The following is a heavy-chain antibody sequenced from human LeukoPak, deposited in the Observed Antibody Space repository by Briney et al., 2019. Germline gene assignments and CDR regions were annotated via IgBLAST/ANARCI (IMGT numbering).Heavy chain of an antibody. CDR3: AKGPWDRGYSYGDNWFDP. D-gene: IGHD5-18*01. CDR2: ISGSGGST. CDR1: GFTFSSYA. J-gene: IGHJ5*02. Sequence: GGSLRLSCAASGFTFSSYAMSWVRQAPGKGLKWVSAISGSGGSTYYADSVKGRFTISRDNSKNTLYLQMNSLRAEDTAVYYCAKGPWDRGYSYGDNWFDPWGQGTLVTVSS. V-gene: IGHV3-23*01.